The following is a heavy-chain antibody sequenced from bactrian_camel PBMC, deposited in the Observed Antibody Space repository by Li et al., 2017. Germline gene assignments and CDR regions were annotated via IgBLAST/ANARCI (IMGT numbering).Heavy chain of an antibody. Sequence: SLRLSCVASGDTSRTHCMAWFRQVPGKEREGVAASDGAGAVSYADSVKGRFTISKDNTKNTLYLHMTNLNLEDTGMYYCAADPQQFLSRFLEANDFGVWGQGTQVTVS. CDR3: AADPQQFLSRFLEANDFGV. V-gene: IGHV3S26*01. CDR2: SDGAGAV. CDR1: GDTSRTHC. J-gene: IGHJ6*01. D-gene: IGHD1*01.